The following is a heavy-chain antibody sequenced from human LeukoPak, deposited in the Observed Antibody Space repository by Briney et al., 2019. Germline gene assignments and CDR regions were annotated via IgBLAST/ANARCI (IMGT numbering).Heavy chain of an antibody. D-gene: IGHD3-22*01. V-gene: IGHV3-30*03. CDR1: GFTFSSYG. CDR2: ISYDGSNK. J-gene: IGHJ4*02. CDR3: ARDHYYDSSGYYRPFDY. Sequence: PGGSLRLSCAASGFTFSSYGMHWVRQAPGKGLEWVAVISYDGSNKYYADSVKGRFTISRDNSKNTLYLQMNSLRAEDTAVYYCARDHYYDSSGYYRPFDYWGQGTLVTVSS.